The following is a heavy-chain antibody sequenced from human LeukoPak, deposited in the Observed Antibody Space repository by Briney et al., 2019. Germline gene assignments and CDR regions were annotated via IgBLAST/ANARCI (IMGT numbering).Heavy chain of an antibody. CDR2: ISSSSYI. CDR3: ARESLYGGNSFDY. D-gene: IGHD4-23*01. V-gene: IGHV3-21*01. J-gene: IGHJ4*02. Sequence: PGGSLRLSCAAPGFTFSSYSMNWVRRAPGKGLEWVSSISSSSYIYYADSVKGRFTISRDNAKNSLYLQMNSLRAEDTAVYYCARESLYGGNSFDYWGQGTLVTVSS. CDR1: GFTFSSYS.